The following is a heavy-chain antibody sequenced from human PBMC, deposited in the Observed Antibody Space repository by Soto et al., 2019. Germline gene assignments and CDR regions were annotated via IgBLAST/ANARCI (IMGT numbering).Heavy chain of an antibody. Sequence: GGALRLSCAGSGFTFRSYAMSWVPQAPGKGLEWVSAISGSGGRTYYAASVKGRFTISRDNSKDTLNLQMNSLRAEDTAVYYCAKGYSNYYYYGIDVRGQGTTVTVSS. CDR2: ISGSGGRT. CDR1: GFTFRSYA. CDR3: AKGYSNYYYYGIDV. J-gene: IGHJ6*02. V-gene: IGHV3-23*01. D-gene: IGHD4-4*01.